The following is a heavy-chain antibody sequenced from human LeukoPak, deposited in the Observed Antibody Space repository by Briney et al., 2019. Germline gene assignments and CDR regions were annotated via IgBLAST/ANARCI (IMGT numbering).Heavy chain of an antibody. Sequence: GGSLRLSCSASGFTFSTYVMTWVRQAPGKGLEWVSAIGRSALNTYYTDSVKGRFTISRDNSINALYLQMNSLRADDTAVYYCAMGYTDYDPPDYWGRGTLVTVSS. CDR3: AMGYTDYDPPDY. D-gene: IGHD5-12*01. V-gene: IGHV3-23*05. J-gene: IGHJ4*02. CDR1: GFTFSTYV. CDR2: IGRSALNT.